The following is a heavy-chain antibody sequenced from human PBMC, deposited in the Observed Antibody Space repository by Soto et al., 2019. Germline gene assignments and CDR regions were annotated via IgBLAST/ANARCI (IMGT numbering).Heavy chain of an antibody. CDR3: AKVPHH. CDR1: GFPFTNYW. CDR2: ISPGGST. V-gene: IGHV3-23*01. J-gene: IGHJ5*02. Sequence: PGGSLRLSCAASGFPFTNYWMNWVRQTPGKGLMWVSRISPGGSTYYADSVKGRFTISRDNSKNTLYLQMNSLRAEDTAVYYCAKVPHHWGQGTLVTVSS.